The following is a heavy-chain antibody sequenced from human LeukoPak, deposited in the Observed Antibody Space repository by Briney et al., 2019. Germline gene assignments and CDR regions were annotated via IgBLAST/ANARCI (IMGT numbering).Heavy chain of an antibody. J-gene: IGHJ6*03. Sequence: ASVKVSCKASGYTFTSYYMHWVRQAPGQGLEWMGIINPSGGSTSYAQKFQGRVTMTRDMSTSTVYMELSSLRSEDTAVYYCARDYGGNSYYYYYYMDVWGKGTTVTVSS. D-gene: IGHD4-23*01. V-gene: IGHV1-46*01. CDR3: ARDYGGNSYYYYYYMDV. CDR2: INPSGGST. CDR1: GYTFTSYY.